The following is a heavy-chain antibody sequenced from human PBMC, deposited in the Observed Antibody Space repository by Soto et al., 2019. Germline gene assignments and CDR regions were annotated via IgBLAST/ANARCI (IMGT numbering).Heavy chain of an antibody. D-gene: IGHD6-13*01. CDR2: IYPGDSET. J-gene: IGHJ4*02. CDR3: ARSPRSSPYFDY. V-gene: IGHV5-51*01. Sequence: GESLKISCQCSGYTFSNFWIAWVRQLPGKGLEYVVIIYPGDSETRYSPSFHGKVTISADRSIGTAYLQWSSLEASDSAFYFCARSPRSSPYFDYWGQGALVTVSS. CDR1: GYTFSNFW.